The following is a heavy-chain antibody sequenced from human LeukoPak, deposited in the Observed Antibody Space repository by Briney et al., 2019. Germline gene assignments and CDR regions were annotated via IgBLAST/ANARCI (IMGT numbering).Heavy chain of an antibody. D-gene: IGHD2-15*01. J-gene: IGHJ5*02. V-gene: IGHV1-2*06. CDR1: GYTFTKYY. CDR2: INPSSGGT. CDR3: ARGYCSGGSCYSVENWFDP. Sequence: ASVKVSCKASGYTFTKYYMFWVRQDPGQGLEWMGRINPSSGGTDYAQKFQGRVTMTRDTSISTAYMELSRLRSDDTAMYYCARGYCSGGSCYSVENWFDPWGQGTLVTVSS.